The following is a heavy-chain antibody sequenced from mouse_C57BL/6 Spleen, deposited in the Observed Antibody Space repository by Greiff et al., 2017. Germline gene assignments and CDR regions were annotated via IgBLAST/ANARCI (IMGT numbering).Heavy chain of an antibody. J-gene: IGHJ4*01. V-gene: IGHV1-55*01. CDR1: GYTFTSYW. CDR2: IYPGSGST. Sequence: QVQLQQPGAELVQPGASVKMSCKASGYTFTSYWITWVKQRPGQGLEWIGDIYPGSGSTNYNETFKSKATLTVDTSSSTTYMQLSSLTSEDSAVYYCACDSTLYAKEYWGQGASVTVSS. CDR3: ACDSTLYAKEY.